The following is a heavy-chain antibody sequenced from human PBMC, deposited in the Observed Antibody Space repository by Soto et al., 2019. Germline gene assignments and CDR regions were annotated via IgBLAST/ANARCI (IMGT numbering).Heavy chain of an antibody. Sequence: QVQLQESGPGLVKPSQTLSLTCSVSGGSISTDDYSWSWIRRPPGKGLEWIGFIQYRGSAYYNPAFKRPVSISVDRPKNQFSRKVSSVTAADPAVYFCASDSSLMIASGGIVVGGMDVWGRGTTVAVSS. CDR3: ASDSSLMIASGGIVVGGMDV. CDR1: GGSISTDDYS. J-gene: IGHJ6*02. V-gene: IGHV4-30-4*01. D-gene: IGHD2-21*01. CDR2: IQYRGSA.